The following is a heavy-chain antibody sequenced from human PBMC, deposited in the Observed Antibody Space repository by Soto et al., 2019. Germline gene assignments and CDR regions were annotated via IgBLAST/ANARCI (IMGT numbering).Heavy chain of an antibody. D-gene: IGHD6-13*01. CDR2: INAGNGNT. CDR3: ARIIYSSSWYPDY. CDR1: GYTFTSYA. J-gene: IGHJ4*02. Sequence: QVQLVQSGAEVKKPGASVKVSCKASGYTFTSYAMHWVRQAPGQRLEWMGWINAGNGNTKYSQKFQGRVTITRDTTASKAYMELSSLRSEDTAVYYCARIIYSSSWYPDYWGQGTLVTVSS. V-gene: IGHV1-3*01.